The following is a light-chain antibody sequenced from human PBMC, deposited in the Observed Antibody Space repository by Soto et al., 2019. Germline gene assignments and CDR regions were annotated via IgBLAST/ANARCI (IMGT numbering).Light chain of an antibody. Sequence: ESVLTQSPGTLSLSPGERATLSCRASQTIIGNYLAWYQQKPGQAPRRLIYGASNRATGVPDRFSGSYSGTDFSLSITRLEPEDFAVYYCEQHVNSVYIFGQGTRLEIK. J-gene: IGKJ2*01. V-gene: IGKV3-20*01. CDR2: GAS. CDR1: QTIIGNY. CDR3: EQHVNSVYI.